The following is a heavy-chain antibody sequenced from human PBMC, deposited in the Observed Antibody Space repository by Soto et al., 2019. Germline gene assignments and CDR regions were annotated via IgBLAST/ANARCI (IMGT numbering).Heavy chain of an antibody. J-gene: IGHJ4*02. CDR2: IWYDGSNK. Sequence: GGSLRLSCAASGFTFSSYGMHWVRQAPGKGLEWVAVIWYDGSNKYYADSVKGRFTISRDNSKNTLYLQMNSLRAEDTAVYYCARDHRPKETYSSGWCTHWGQGTLVPSPQ. V-gene: IGHV3-33*01. CDR1: GFTFSSYG. CDR3: ARDHRPKETYSSGWCTH. D-gene: IGHD6-19*01.